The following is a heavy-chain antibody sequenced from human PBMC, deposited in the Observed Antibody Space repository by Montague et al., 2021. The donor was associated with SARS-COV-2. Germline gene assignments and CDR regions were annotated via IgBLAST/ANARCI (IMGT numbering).Heavy chain of an antibody. Sequence: SDTLSLTCAVYGGSLSGYYWSWIRQPPEKGLELIGEINHSANTKYNPSLKSPVTISIDTSKNQFSLKMTSVTAADTATYYCASGIYPSGSYYNRYYYGLNLWGPGTTVIVSS. V-gene: IGHV4-34*01. CDR2: INHSANT. D-gene: IGHD3-10*01. J-gene: IGHJ6*02. CDR1: GGSLSGYY. CDR3: ASGIYPSGSYYNRYYYGLNL.